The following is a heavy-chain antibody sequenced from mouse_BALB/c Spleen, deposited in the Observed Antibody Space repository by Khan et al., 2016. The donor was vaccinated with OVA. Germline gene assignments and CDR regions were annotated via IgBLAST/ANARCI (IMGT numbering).Heavy chain of an antibody. V-gene: IGHV1-7*01. CDR3: TRDRIDY. Sequence: VELVESGAELAKPGASVKMSCEASGYTFTTYWMHWVKQRPGQGLEWIGYINPTSGYTDYNDKFKDRATLSADKSSSTAYMQLNSLTSEDSAVYYCTRDRIDYWGQGTTLTVSS. J-gene: IGHJ2*01. CDR1: GYTFTTYW. CDR2: INPTSGYT.